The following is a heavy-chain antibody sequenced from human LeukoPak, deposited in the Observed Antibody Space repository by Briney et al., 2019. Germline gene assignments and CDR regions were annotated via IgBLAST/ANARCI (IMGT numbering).Heavy chain of an antibody. D-gene: IGHD2-15*01. CDR3: AREWAGGSGSGGLDY. CDR2: IYYSGST. Sequence: SETLSLTCTVSGGSISSSSYYWGWIRQPPGKGLEWIGSIYYSGSTYFNPSLKSRVTISVDTSKNQFSLKLSSVTAADTAVYYCAREWAGGSGSGGLDYWGQGTLVTVSS. V-gene: IGHV4-39*07. CDR1: GGSISSSSYY. J-gene: IGHJ4*02.